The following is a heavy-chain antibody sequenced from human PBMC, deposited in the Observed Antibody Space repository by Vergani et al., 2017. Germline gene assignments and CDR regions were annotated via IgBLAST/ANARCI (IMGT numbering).Heavy chain of an antibody. CDR2: ISYDGSNK. D-gene: IGHD2-2*01. Sequence: VQLLESGGGLVQPGGSLRLSCAASGFTFSSYAMSWVRQAPGKGLEWVAVISYDGSNKYYADSVKGRFTISRDNSKNTLYLQMNSLRAEDTAVYYCAKDSEDIVVVPAAMCPDYWGQGTLVTVSS. CDR3: AKDSEDIVVVPAAMCPDY. CDR1: GFTFSSYA. J-gene: IGHJ4*02. V-gene: IGHV3-30*18.